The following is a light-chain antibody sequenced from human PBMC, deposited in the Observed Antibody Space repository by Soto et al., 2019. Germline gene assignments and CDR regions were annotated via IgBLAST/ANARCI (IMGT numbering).Light chain of an antibody. J-gene: IGKJ2*01. CDR2: GAS. Sequence: EIVMTQSPATLSVSPGERATLSCRASQSVSSNLAWYQQKPGQAPRLLIFGASTRATGIPARFSGSGSGTEVTLSIRSLQSEDFAVYYCQHYNNWPPMYTFGQGTKLEIK. V-gene: IGKV3-15*01. CDR1: QSVSSN. CDR3: QHYNNWPPMYT.